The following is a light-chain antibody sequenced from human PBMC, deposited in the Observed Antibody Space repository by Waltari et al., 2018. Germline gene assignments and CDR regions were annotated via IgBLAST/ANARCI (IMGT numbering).Light chain of an antibody. J-gene: IGLJ2*01. CDR1: KLGEKF. CDR2: QDT. Sequence: SDELTQPHSVSVSPGQTATIPCPGHKLGEKFASWYQQKPGQSPVLVIYQDTKRPSGIPERFSGSNSGNTATLTISGTQAMDEADYYCQAWDTSTPVIFGGGTKLTVL. V-gene: IGLV3-1*01. CDR3: QAWDTSTPVI.